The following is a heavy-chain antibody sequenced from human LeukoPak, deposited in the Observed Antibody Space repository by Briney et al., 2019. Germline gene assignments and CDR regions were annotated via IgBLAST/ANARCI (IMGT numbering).Heavy chain of an antibody. CDR3: AREAGSGSYWAPRGAFDI. D-gene: IGHD1-26*01. CDR2: IYYSGST. Sequence: PSETLSLTCTVSGGSISSYYWSWIRQPPGKGLEWIGYIYYSGSTNYNPSLKSRVTISVDTSKNQFSLKLSSVTAADTAVYYCAREAGSGSYWAPRGAFDIWGQGTMVTVSS. V-gene: IGHV4-59*01. J-gene: IGHJ3*02. CDR1: GGSISSYY.